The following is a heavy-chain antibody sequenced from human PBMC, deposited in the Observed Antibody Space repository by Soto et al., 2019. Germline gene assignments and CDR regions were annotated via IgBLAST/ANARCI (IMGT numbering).Heavy chain of an antibody. J-gene: IGHJ5*01. CDR1: GYTFITYG. V-gene: IGHV1-18*01. Sequence: QVQLVQSGAEVKKPGASVKVSCKASGYTFITYGLSGVRQAPGQGLEWLGWINTYNGKTNYAQQVQGRVTMTIDTSGSTAEMELGGLTSDDTAVYYCASVWFGELMGIGYCFDSWGQGTLVTVSS. CDR3: ASVWFGELMGIGYCFDS. D-gene: IGHD3-10*01. CDR2: INTYNGKT.